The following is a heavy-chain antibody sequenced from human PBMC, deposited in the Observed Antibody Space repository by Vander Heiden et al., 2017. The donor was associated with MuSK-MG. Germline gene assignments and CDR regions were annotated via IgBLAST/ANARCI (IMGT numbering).Heavy chain of an antibody. J-gene: IGHJ4*02. CDR3: ASPRAPDFDY. V-gene: IGHV3-21*01. CDR1: GFTFSSYR. Sequence: EVQLVESGGGLVKPGASLRLSCAASGFTFSSYRMNWVRQAPGNGLEWVSSISSSSSYIYYADSVKGRFTISRDNAKNSVYLQMNNRRAEDTAGCYCASPRAPDFDYWGQGTLVTVSS. CDR2: ISSSSSYI.